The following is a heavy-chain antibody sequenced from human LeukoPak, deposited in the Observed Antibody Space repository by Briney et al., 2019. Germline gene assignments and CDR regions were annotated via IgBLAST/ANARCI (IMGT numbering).Heavy chain of an antibody. CDR3: STLTSRGLSDT. Sequence: GGSLRLSCAASGFTFTNAWMNWVRQAPGKGLEWVGRIKSKADGETIDYAAPVKGRFTFSRDDSKNMLYLQMNSLKSENTAVYYCSTLTSRGLSDTWGQGTLVTVSS. CDR1: GFTFTNAW. CDR2: IKSKADGETI. V-gene: IGHV3-15*07. D-gene: IGHD1-20*01. J-gene: IGHJ4*02.